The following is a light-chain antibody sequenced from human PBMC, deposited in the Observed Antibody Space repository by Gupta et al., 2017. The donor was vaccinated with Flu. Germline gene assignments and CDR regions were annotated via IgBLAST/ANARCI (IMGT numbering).Light chain of an antibody. V-gene: IGKV1-39*01. CDR1: QGISTY. CDR3: QQRDIFPRT. J-gene: IGKJ1*01. Sequence: DIQMTQSPSSVSASVGDRVTFSCRASQGISTYLNWYQQKSGKAPSLLISGASKVHNGVPTRFSGSGSGTDFTLTIRERQPEDFATYYCQQRDIFPRTFGQGTKVEIK. CDR2: GAS.